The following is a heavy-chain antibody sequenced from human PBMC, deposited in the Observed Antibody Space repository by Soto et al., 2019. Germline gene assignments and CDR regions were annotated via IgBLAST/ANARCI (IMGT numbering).Heavy chain of an antibody. CDR3: ARGYCSGGSCYSGYYGMDV. D-gene: IGHD2-15*01. V-gene: IGHV4-30-4*01. CDR2: IYYSGST. Sequence: SETLSLTCTVSGGSISSGDYYWSWIRQPPGKGLEWIGYIYYSGSTYYNPSLKSRVTISVDTSKNQFSLKLSSVTAADTAVYYCARGYCSGGSCYSGYYGMDVWGQGTTVS. J-gene: IGHJ6*02. CDR1: GGSISSGDYY.